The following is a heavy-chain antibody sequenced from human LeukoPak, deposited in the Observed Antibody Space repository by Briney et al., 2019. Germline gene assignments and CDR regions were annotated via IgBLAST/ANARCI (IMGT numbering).Heavy chain of an antibody. CDR3: ARDIGAATGQYSSSWSEAYKFDY. J-gene: IGHJ4*02. CDR2: ISAYNGNT. D-gene: IGHD6-13*01. Sequence: WASVKVSCKASGYTFTSYGISWVRQAPGQGLEWMGWISAYNGNTNYAQKLQGRVTMTTDTSTSTAYMELRSLRSDDTAVYYCARDIGAATGQYSSSWSEAYKFDYWGQGTLVTVSS. V-gene: IGHV1-18*01. CDR1: GYTFTSYG.